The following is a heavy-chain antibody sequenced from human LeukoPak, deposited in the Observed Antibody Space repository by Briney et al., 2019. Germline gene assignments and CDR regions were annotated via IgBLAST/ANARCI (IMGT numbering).Heavy chain of an antibody. CDR3: ARDPSYYGSARYYFDY. J-gene: IGHJ4*02. D-gene: IGHD3-10*01. CDR2: ISSSGGST. V-gene: IGHV3-64*01. Sequence: QAGGSLRLSCAASGFTFSNYAMHWVRQAPGKGLEYVSAISSSGGSTYYANSVKGRFIFSRDNSKNTLYLQMGSLTADDMAVYYCARDPSYYGSARYYFDYWGQGALVTVSS. CDR1: GFTFSNYA.